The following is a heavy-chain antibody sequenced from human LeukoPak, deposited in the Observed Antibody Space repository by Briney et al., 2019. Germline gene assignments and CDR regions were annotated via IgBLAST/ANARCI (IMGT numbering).Heavy chain of an antibody. D-gene: IGHD4-17*01. Sequence: ASVKVSCKASGYTFTSYSISWVRQAPGQGLEWLGWISAYNGNTKYAQKLQGRVTMTTDTSTRTAYMELRSLRSDDTAVYYCATNQYGDYTLGDYWGQGTLVSVSS. CDR3: ATNQYGDYTLGDY. J-gene: IGHJ4*02. CDR2: ISAYNGNT. V-gene: IGHV1-18*01. CDR1: GYTFTSYS.